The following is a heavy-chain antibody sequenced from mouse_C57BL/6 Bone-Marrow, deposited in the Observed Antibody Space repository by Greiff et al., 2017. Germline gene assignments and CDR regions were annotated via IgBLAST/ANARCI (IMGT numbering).Heavy chain of an antibody. Sequence: EVKLQESGEGLVKPGGSLKLSCAASGFTFSSYAMSWVRQTPEKRLEWVAYISSGGDYIYYADTVKGRFTISRDNARNTLYLQMSSLKSEDTAMYYCTRGPNWDLRDYYAMDYWGQGTSVTVSS. D-gene: IGHD4-1*01. CDR2: ISSGGDYI. CDR1: GFTFSSYA. CDR3: TRGPNWDLRDYYAMDY. J-gene: IGHJ4*01. V-gene: IGHV5-9-1*02.